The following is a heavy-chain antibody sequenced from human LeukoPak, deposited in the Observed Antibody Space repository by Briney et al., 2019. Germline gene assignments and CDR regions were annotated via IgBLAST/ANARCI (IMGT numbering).Heavy chain of an antibody. D-gene: IGHD1-26*01. Sequence: ASVKVSCKASGYTFTSYDINWVRQATGQGLEWMGWMNPNSGNTGYAQKFQGRVTITRNTSISTAYMELSSLRSEDTAVYYCARGQNSESGYYMDVWGKGTTVTVSS. J-gene: IGHJ6*03. CDR1: GYTFTSYD. V-gene: IGHV1-8*03. CDR2: MNPNSGNT. CDR3: ARGQNSESGYYMDV.